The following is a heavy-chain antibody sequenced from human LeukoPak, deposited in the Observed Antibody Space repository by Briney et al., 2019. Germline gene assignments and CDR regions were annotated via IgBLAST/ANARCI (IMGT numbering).Heavy chain of an antibody. V-gene: IGHV3-21*01. CDR3: ARSYYYDSSGYYPLFGY. CDR1: GFTFSSYS. J-gene: IGHJ4*02. D-gene: IGHD3-22*01. CDR2: ISSSSSYI. Sequence: GGSLRLSCAASGFTFSSYSMNWVRQAPGKGLEWVSSISSSSSYIYYADSVKGRFTISRDNAKNSLYLQMNSLRAEDTAVYYCARSYYYDSSGYYPLFGYWGQGTLVTVSS.